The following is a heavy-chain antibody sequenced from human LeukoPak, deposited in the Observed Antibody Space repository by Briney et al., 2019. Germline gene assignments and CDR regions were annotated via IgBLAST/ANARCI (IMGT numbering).Heavy chain of an antibody. CDR3: ARDGSGTYYGSFDY. CDR2: IYYSGST. D-gene: IGHD1-26*01. Sequence: PSETLSLTCTASGGSIGSYYWSWFRQPPGKGLEWIGYIYYSGSTNYNPSRKSRVTMSVDTSKNQFSLKLSSVTAADTAVYYCARDGSGTYYGSFDYWGQGSLVTVSS. J-gene: IGHJ4*02. V-gene: IGHV4-59*01. CDR1: GGSIGSYY.